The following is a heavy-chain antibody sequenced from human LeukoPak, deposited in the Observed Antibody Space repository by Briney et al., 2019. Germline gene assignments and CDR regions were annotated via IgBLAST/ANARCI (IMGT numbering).Heavy chain of an antibody. CDR3: AADYYDSSAHFYFDY. Sequence: GGSLRLSCAASGFTFSSYSVNWVRQAPGKGLEWVSYISSRGSTIYYADSVKGRFTISRDNAKNSLYLQMNSRRAEDTAVYYCAADYYDSSAHFYFDYWGQGALVTVSS. CDR2: ISSRGSTI. CDR1: GFTFSSYS. V-gene: IGHV3-48*01. J-gene: IGHJ4*02. D-gene: IGHD3-22*01.